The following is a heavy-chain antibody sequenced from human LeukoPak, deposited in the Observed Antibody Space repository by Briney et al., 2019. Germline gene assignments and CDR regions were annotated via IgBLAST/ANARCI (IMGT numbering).Heavy chain of an antibody. Sequence: ASVKVSCKASGYTFTSYDINWVRQATGQGLEWMGWMNPNSGNTGYAQKFQGRVIMTTDTSTSTAYMELRSLRSDDTAVYYCARVSKGGWLRFTNWFDPWGQGTLVTVSS. J-gene: IGHJ5*02. CDR1: GYTFTSYD. V-gene: IGHV1-8*02. CDR3: ARVSKGGWLRFTNWFDP. D-gene: IGHD5-12*01. CDR2: MNPNSGNT.